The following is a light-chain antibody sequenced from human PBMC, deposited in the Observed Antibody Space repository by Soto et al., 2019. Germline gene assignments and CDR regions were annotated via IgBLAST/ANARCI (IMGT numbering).Light chain of an antibody. CDR1: QSISSY. Sequence: DIQMTQSPSSLSASVGDRVTITCRARQSISSYLNLYQQKPGKAPKLLIYAASSLQSGVPSRFSGSGSGTDFTLTISSLQPEDFANYYCQQSYSTPLTFGGGTKVEIK. CDR2: AAS. J-gene: IGKJ4*01. CDR3: QQSYSTPLT. V-gene: IGKV1-39*01.